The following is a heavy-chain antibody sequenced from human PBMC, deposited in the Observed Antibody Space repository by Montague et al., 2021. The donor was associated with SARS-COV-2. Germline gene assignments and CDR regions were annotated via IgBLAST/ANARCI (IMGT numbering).Heavy chain of an antibody. CDR2: INHSGST. J-gene: IGHJ4*02. V-gene: IGHV4-34*01. CDR3: ARDKVATVVTSTVGFDY. D-gene: IGHD4-23*01. CDR1: GGSFSGYY. Sequence: SETLSLTCAVYGGSFSGYYWSWIRQPPGKGLEWIGEINHSGSTNYNPSLKSRVTISVDTSKNQFSLKLSSVTAADTAVYYCARDKVATVVTSTVGFDYWGQGTLVTVSS.